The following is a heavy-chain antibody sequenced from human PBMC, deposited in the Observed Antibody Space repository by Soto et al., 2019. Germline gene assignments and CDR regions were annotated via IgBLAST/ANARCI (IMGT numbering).Heavy chain of an antibody. CDR1: GGTFSSYA. V-gene: IGHV1-69*13. CDR3: AREGDGYNKGKYY. CDR2: IIPIFGTA. Sequence: ASVKVSCKASGGTFSSYAISWVRQAPGQGLEWMGGIIPIFGTANYAQKFQGRVTITADESTSTAYMELRSLRSEDTAVYYCAREGDGYNKGKYYWGQGTLVTVSS. D-gene: IGHD5-12*01. J-gene: IGHJ4*02.